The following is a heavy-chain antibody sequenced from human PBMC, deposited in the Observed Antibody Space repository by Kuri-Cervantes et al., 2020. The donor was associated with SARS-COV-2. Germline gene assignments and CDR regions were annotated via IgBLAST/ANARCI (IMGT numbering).Heavy chain of an antibody. CDR3: ARQMMSSITIFGVVITRNWFDP. CDR1: GGSISSSSYY. J-gene: IGHJ5*02. D-gene: IGHD3-3*01. Sequence: SETLSLTCTVSGGSISSSSYYGGWIRQPPGKGLEWIGSIYYSGSTYYNPSLKSRVTISVDTSKNQFSLRLSSVTAADTAVYYCARQMMSSITIFGVVITRNWFDPWGQGTLVTVSS. CDR2: IYYSGST. V-gene: IGHV4-39*01.